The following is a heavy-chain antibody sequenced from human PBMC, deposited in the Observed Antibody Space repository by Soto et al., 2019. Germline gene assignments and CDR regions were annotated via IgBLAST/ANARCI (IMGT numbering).Heavy chain of an antibody. CDR3: ARIPHYDFWSGYENDP. J-gene: IGHJ5*02. CDR1: GFTFSSYW. D-gene: IGHD3-3*01. CDR2: IKQDGSEK. Sequence: EVQLVESGGGLVQPGGSLRLSCAASGFTFSSYWMSWVRQAPGKGLEWVANIKQDGSEKYYVDSVKGRFTISRDHAKNSLYLQMNSLRAEDTAVYYCARIPHYDFWSGYENDPWGQGTLVTVSS. V-gene: IGHV3-7*05.